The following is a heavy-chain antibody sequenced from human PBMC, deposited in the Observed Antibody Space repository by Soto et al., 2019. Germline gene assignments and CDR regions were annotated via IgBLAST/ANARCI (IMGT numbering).Heavy chain of an antibody. Sequence: QVQLQESGPGLVKPSQTLSLTCTVSGGSISSADYYWSWIRQPPGKGLEWIVYIYYSGSTYYNPSLKSRVTIAEDTSKNPSCLKLSSVTAADTAVYYWAGDRPDRSRRDPWGQGTLVSVSS. CDR2: IYYSGST. J-gene: IGHJ5*02. CDR1: GGSISSADYY. CDR3: AGDRPDRSRRDP. V-gene: IGHV4-30-4*01. D-gene: IGHD6-13*01.